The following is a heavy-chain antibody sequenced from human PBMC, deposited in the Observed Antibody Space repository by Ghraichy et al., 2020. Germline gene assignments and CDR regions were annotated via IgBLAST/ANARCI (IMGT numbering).Heavy chain of an antibody. V-gene: IGHV1-2*02. CDR3: ARGALSGYYPYYYDGMDV. D-gene: IGHD3-22*01. CDR2: INPNSGGT. Sequence: ASVKVSCKASGYTFTGYYIHWVRQAPGQGLEWMGWINPNSGGTNYAQKFQGRVTMTRDTSISTACMELSRLRSDDTAVYYCARGALSGYYPYYYDGMDVWGQGTTVTVSS. CDR1: GYTFTGYY. J-gene: IGHJ6*02.